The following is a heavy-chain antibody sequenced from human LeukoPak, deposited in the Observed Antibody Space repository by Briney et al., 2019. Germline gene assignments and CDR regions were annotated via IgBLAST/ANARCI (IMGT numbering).Heavy chain of an antibody. J-gene: IGHJ6*02. CDR2: IYTSGGT. Sequence: SQTLSLTCTVSGGSISSGSYYWSWIRQPAGKGLEWIGRIYTSGGTNYNPSLKSRVTISVDTSKNQFSLKLSSVTAADTAVYYCARDWGTAMDAYYYCGMDVWGQGTTVTVSS. V-gene: IGHV4-61*02. CDR1: GGSISSGSYY. CDR3: ARDWGTAMDAYYYCGMDV. D-gene: IGHD5-18*01.